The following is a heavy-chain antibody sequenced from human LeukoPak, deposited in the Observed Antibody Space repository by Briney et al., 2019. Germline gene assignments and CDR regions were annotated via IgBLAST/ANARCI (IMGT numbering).Heavy chain of an antibody. V-gene: IGHV3-48*01. J-gene: IGHJ4*02. CDR1: GFTFSSYS. Sequence: GGSLRLSCAASGFTFSSYSMNWVRQAPGKGLEGVSYISSSSSTIYYADSVKGRFTISKDNAKNSLYLQMNSLRAEDTAVYYCARGRTIFGVVIMDDYWGQGTLVTVSS. CDR3: ARGRTIFGVVIMDDY. CDR2: ISSSSSTI. D-gene: IGHD3-3*01.